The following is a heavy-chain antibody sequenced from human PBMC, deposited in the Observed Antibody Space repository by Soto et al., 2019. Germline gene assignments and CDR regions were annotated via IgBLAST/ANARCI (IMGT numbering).Heavy chain of an antibody. CDR2: IWYDGSNK. CDR3: ARGRSSYYDSSGFSRY. V-gene: IGHV3-33*01. CDR1: GFTFSSYG. Sequence: QVQLVESGGGVVQPGRSLRLSCAASGFTFSSYGMHWVRQAPGKGLEWVAVIWYDGSNKYYADSVKGRFTISRDNSKKTLYLQMNSLRAEGRAVYYCARGRSSYYDSSGFSRYWGQGTLVIVSS. J-gene: IGHJ4*02. D-gene: IGHD3-22*01.